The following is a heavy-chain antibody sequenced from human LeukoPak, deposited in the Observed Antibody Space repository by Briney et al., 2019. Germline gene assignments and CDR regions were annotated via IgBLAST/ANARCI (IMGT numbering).Heavy chain of an antibody. J-gene: IGHJ4*02. D-gene: IGHD1-26*01. CDR2: INHSGST. Sequence: SETLSLTCSVSGGSISTNSYYWGWIRQPPGKGLKWIGEINHSGSTNYNPSLKSRVTISVDTSKNQFSLKLSSVTAADTAVYYCARQRRMGATMALGYWGQGTLVTVSS. V-gene: IGHV4-39*01. CDR1: GGSISTNSYY. CDR3: ARQRRMGATMALGY.